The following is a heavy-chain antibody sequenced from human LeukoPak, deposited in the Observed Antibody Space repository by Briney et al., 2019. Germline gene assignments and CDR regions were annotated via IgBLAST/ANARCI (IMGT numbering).Heavy chain of an antibody. CDR2: TYYRSKWYN. Sequence: SRTLSLTCAISGDSVSSNSAAWNWIRQSPSRGLEWLGRTYYRSKWYNDYAESVKSRITINPDTSKNQCSLQLNSVTPEDTAVYYCARDSGYGLESCDIWGQGTMVTVSS. CDR1: GDSVSSNSAA. J-gene: IGHJ3*02. D-gene: IGHD5-12*01. CDR3: ARDSGYGLESCDI. V-gene: IGHV6-1*01.